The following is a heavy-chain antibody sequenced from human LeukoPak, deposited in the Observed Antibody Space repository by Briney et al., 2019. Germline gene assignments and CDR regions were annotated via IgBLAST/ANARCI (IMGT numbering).Heavy chain of an antibody. CDR2: ISTIGIT. J-gene: IGHJ3*02. V-gene: IGHV4-61*02. Sequence: SETLSLTCTVSSGSISSSNYYWSWIRQPAGGGLEWIGRISTIGITNYNPSLKSRVTISVDTSKNQFSLKLSSVTAADTAVYYCARAGRWEGRPHAFDIWGQGTMLTVSS. CDR3: ARAGRWEGRPHAFDI. CDR1: SGSISSSNYY. D-gene: IGHD1-26*01.